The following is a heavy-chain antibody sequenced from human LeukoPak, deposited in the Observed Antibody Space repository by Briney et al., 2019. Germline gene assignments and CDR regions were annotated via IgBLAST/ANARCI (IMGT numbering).Heavy chain of an antibody. CDR2: IGIAGDT. CDR3: ARAPPYSSASWGYYGMDV. J-gene: IGHJ6*02. CDR1: GFTFSSYD. Sequence: GGSLRLSCAASGFTFSSYDMHWVRQTTGKGLEWVSSIGIAGDTYYPGSVKGRFTISRENAKNSLYLQMSSLRAGDTAVYYCARAPPYSSASWGYYGMDVWGQGTTVTVSS. V-gene: IGHV3-13*01. D-gene: IGHD6-6*01.